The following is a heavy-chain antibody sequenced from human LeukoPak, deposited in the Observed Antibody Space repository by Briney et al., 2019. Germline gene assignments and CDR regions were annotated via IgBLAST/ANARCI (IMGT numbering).Heavy chain of an antibody. CDR2: ISSSSSYI. Sequence: PGGSLRLSCAASGFTFSSYSMNWVRQAPGKGLEWVSSISSSSSYIYYADSVKGRFTISRDNAKNSLYLQMNSLRAEDTAVYYCARETPPYYYDSSGYDRWGQGTLVTVSS. J-gene: IGHJ4*02. V-gene: IGHV3-21*01. D-gene: IGHD3-22*01. CDR1: GFTFSSYS. CDR3: ARETPPYYYDSSGYDR.